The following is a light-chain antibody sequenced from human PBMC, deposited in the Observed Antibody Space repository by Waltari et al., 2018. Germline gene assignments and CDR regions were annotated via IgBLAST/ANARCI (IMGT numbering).Light chain of an antibody. V-gene: IGLV2-14*01. CDR2: DVS. J-gene: IGLJ2*01. CDR1: SSDVGGYNY. Sequence: QSALTQPASVSGSPGQSITISCTGTSSDVGGYNYVSCYQQHPGKAPKLMIYDVSKRPSGVSNRFSGSKSGNTASLTISGLQAEDEADYYCSSYTSSFVVFGGGTKLTVL. CDR3: SSYTSSFVV.